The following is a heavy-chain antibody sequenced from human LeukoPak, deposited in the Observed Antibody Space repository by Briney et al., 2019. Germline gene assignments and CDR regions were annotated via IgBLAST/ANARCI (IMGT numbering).Heavy chain of an antibody. D-gene: IGHD4-23*01. J-gene: IGHJ4*02. CDR2: ISSSSSII. CDR1: GFTFSSYT. V-gene: IGHV3-48*01. Sequence: GGSLRLSCAASGFTFSSYTMNWVRQAPGRGLEWVSYISSSSSIIYYADSVKGRFTISRDNAKNSLYLQMNSLRAEDTAVYYCARDVGTTVVTHIDYWGQGTLVTVSS. CDR3: ARDVGTTVVTHIDY.